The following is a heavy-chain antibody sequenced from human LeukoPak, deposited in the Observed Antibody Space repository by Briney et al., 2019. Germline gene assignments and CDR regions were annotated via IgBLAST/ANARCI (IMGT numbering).Heavy chain of an antibody. CDR2: ISGSGGST. V-gene: IGHV3-23*01. D-gene: IGHD1-26*01. Sequence: GGSLRLSCAAFGFTFSSYAMSWVRQAPGKGLEWVSAISGSGGSTYYADSVKGRFTISRDNSKNALYLQMNSLRAEDTAVYYCAKSSPTSGSPGDFDYWGQGTLVTVSS. CDR3: AKSSPTSGSPGDFDY. J-gene: IGHJ4*02. CDR1: GFTFSSYA.